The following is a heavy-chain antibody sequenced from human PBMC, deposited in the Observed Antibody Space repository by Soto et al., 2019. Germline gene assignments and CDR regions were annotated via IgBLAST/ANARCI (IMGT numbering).Heavy chain of an antibody. D-gene: IGHD1-26*01. V-gene: IGHV3-23*01. CDR3: AKKGGDSGYYYYYGMDV. Sequence: RLSCAASGFTFSSYAMSWVRQAPGKGLEWVSAISGSGGSTYYADSVKGRFTISRDNSKNTLYLQMNSLRAEDTAVYYCAKKGGDSGYYYYYGMDVWGQGATVTVSS. J-gene: IGHJ6*02. CDR2: ISGSGGST. CDR1: GFTFSSYA.